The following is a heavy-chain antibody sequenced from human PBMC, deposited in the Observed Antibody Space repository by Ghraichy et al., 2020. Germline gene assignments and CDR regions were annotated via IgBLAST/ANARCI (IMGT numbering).Heavy chain of an antibody. D-gene: IGHD2-15*01. V-gene: IGHV3-15*05. CDR3: TTRESVIDATPRYYYYGMDV. J-gene: IGHJ6*02. Sequence: GESLRLSCAASGFTFSDALMIWVRQAPGKGLEWVGRIRSNNHGAATDFAAPVKGRFAMSRDDSKNTVYLQMNSLTTEDTAVYYCTTRESVIDATPRYYYYGMDVWGQGTTVTVSS. CDR1: GFTFSDAL. CDR2: IRSNNHGAAT.